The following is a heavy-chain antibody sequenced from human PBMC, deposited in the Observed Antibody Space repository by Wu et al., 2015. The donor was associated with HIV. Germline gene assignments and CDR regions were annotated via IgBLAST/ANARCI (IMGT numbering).Heavy chain of an antibody. CDR1: GNSFNA. J-gene: IGHJ4*02. V-gene: IGHV1-69*05. Sequence: QDQLVQSGAEVKKPGSSVKISCKASGNSFNAVNWLRQAPGQGLEWMGGIIPLFGTTEYAHLFQGRVTITTDESTSTAYMRLSSLTSADTAVYYCATPRSPGFSSAWPTYFDYWGQGHTAHRLL. CDR2: IIPLFGTT. CDR3: ATPRSPGFSSAWPTYFDY. D-gene: IGHD6-19*01.